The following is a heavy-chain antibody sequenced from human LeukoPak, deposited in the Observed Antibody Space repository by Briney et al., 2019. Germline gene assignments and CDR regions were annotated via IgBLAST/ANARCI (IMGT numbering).Heavy chain of an antibody. D-gene: IGHD2-2*01. V-gene: IGHV1-18*01. CDR2: ISAYNGNT. Sequence: GASVTVSCKASGYTFTSYGISWVRQAPGQGLEWMGRISAYNGNTNYAQKLQGRVTMTTDTSTSTAYMELRSLRSDDTAVYYCARAYLGYCSSTSCYAFDYWGQGTLVTVSS. J-gene: IGHJ4*02. CDR1: GYTFTSYG. CDR3: ARAYLGYCSSTSCYAFDY.